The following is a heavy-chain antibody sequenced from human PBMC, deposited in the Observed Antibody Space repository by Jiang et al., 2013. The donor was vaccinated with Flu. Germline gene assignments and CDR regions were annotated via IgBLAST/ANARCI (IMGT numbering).Heavy chain of an antibody. D-gene: IGHD7-27*01. CDR3: ARGPRTWGFDY. V-gene: IGHV1-8*01. Sequence: SGAEVKKPGASVKISCKASGYTFTSYDFNWVRQATGQGFEWMGWMTPDIGSTGYAQKFQGRVTMTRDTSISTAYMELSSLTSEDTAVYFCARGPRTWGFDYWGQGTLVTVSS. CDR1: GYTFTSYD. J-gene: IGHJ4*02. CDR2: MTPDIGST.